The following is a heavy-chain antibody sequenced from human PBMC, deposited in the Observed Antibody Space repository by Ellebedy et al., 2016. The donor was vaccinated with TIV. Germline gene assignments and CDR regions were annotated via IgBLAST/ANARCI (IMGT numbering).Heavy chain of an antibody. CDR3: ARNFRVGSMNYFDS. Sequence: PGGSLRLSCATSGFTFSAYSLNWVRQSPGKGPEWLSYIDRTGTIIYYADSVKGRFTTSTDTTEKSLFLQMNSLTDEDTAVYYCARNFRVGSMNYFDSWGQGTLVVVSS. CDR1: GFTFSAYS. J-gene: IGHJ4*02. D-gene: IGHD1-26*01. V-gene: IGHV3-48*02. CDR2: IDRTGTII.